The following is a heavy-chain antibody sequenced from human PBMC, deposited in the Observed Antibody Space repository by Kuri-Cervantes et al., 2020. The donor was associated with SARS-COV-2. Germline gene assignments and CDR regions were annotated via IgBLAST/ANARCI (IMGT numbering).Heavy chain of an antibody. CDR3: TREDDYIDLELGFDY. Sequence: GGSLRLSCIGSGFTFGDYAMRWFRQAPGKGLEWVGFIRSKAHGGTTEYAASVKGRFTIPRDDSKSIASLQMNSLKTEDTAVYYCTREDDYIDLELGFDYWGQGTLVTVSS. CDR2: IRSKAHGGTT. CDR1: GFTFGDYA. J-gene: IGHJ4*02. D-gene: IGHD4-17*01. V-gene: IGHV3-49*03.